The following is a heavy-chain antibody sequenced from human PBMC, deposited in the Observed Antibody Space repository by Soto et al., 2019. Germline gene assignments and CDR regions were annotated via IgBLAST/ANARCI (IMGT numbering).Heavy chain of an antibody. D-gene: IGHD5-18*01. CDR3: AREPGEIVGYSYGHHFDY. J-gene: IGHJ4*02. Sequence: WASVKVSFKASGYTFTSYYMHWLRQAPGQGLEWMGIINPSGGSTSYAQKFQGRVTMTRDTSTSTVYMELSSLRSEDTAVYYCAREPGEIVGYSYGHHFDYWGQGTLVTVSS. CDR1: GYTFTSYY. CDR2: INPSGGST. V-gene: IGHV1-46*01.